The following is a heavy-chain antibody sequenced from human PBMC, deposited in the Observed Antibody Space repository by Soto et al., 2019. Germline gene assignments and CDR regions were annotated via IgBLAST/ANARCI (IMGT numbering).Heavy chain of an antibody. Sequence: VASVKVSCKASGYTFTSYYMHWVRQAPGQGLECMGIINPSGGSTSYAQKFQGRVTMTTDTSTSTAYMELRSLRSDDTAVYYCARDGAFKVWGSYRDPPDYWGQGTLVTVSS. V-gene: IGHV1-46*01. CDR1: GYTFTSYY. CDR2: INPSGGST. D-gene: IGHD3-16*02. CDR3: ARDGAFKVWGSYRDPPDY. J-gene: IGHJ4*02.